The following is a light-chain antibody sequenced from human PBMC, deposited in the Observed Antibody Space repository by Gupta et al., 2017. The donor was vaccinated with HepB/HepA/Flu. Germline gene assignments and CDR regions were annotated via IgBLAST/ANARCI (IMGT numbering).Light chain of an antibody. J-gene: IGKJ1*01. CDR3: QQYGSSPWT. Sequence: IVLTQSPGTLSLSPGERATLSCTASQSVTSNYLACYQQKPGQAPRLLIYGASSRATGIPDRFSGSASGTDFTLTISRLDPEDFAVYYCQQYGSSPWTFGQGTKVEIK. V-gene: IGKV3-20*01. CDR2: GAS. CDR1: QSVTSNY.